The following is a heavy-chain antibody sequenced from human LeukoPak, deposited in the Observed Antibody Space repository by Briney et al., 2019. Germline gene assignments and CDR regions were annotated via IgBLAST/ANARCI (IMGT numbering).Heavy chain of an antibody. Sequence: SGGSLRLSCAASGFTFDDYGMSWVRQAPGKGLEWVSGINWNGGSTGYADSVKGRFTISRDNAKNSLYLQMNSLRAEDTALYYCARDNGYCSGGSCYHYYMDVWGKGTTVTISS. D-gene: IGHD2-15*01. J-gene: IGHJ6*03. CDR2: INWNGGST. CDR3: ARDNGYCSGGSCYHYYMDV. V-gene: IGHV3-20*04. CDR1: GFTFDDYG.